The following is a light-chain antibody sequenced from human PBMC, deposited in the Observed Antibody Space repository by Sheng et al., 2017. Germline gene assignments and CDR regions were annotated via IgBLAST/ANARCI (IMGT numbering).Light chain of an antibody. V-gene: IGLV3-25*03. CDR1: GIGKAV. CDR3: QSLDSSDSYV. Sequence: SYELTQPPSVSVSPGQTATITCSGDGIGKAVCLLVSAEAKARPRYLVIYKDTERPSGIPERFSASSSGTTVTLTISGVQAEDEADYYCQSLDSSDSYVFGPGTQVTVL. CDR2: KDT. J-gene: IGLJ1*01.